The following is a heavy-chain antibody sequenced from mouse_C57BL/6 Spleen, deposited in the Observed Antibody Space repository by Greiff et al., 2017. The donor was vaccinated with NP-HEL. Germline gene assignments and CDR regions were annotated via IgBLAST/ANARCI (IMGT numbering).Heavy chain of an antibody. V-gene: IGHV1-18*01. CDR2: INPNNGGT. D-gene: IGHD3-2*02. CDR1: GYTFTDYN. Sequence: EVQLKQSGPELVKPGASVKIPCKASGYTFTDYNMDWVKQSHGKSLEWIGDINPNNGGTIYNQKFKGKATLTVDKSSSTAYMELRSLTSEDTAVYYCARGGLRLPFAYWGQGTLVTVSA. J-gene: IGHJ3*01. CDR3: ARGGLRLPFAY.